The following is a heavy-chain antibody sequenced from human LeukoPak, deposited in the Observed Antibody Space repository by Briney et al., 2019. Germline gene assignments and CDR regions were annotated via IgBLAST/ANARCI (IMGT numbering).Heavy chain of an antibody. J-gene: IGHJ5*02. CDR3: AKDPFDQMLPENWFDP. CDR1: GGSISSYY. CDR2: IYTSGST. V-gene: IGHV4-4*07. D-gene: IGHD2-2*01. Sequence: SETLSLTCTVSGGSISSYYWSWIRQPAGKGLEWIGRIYTSGSTNYNPSLKSRVTMSVDTSKNQFSLKLSSVTAADTAVYYCAKDPFDQMLPENWFDPWGQGTLVTVSS.